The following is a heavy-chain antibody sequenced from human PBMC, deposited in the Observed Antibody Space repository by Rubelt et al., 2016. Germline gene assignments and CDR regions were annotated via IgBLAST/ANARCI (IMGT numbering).Heavy chain of an antibody. J-gene: IGHJ4*02. CDR2: INSDGSST. CDR3: ARALAGIKGTIDY. CDR1: GFTLSSYW. V-gene: IGHV3-74*01. D-gene: IGHD1-14*01. Sequence: EVQLVESGGGLVQPGGSLRLSCAASGFTLSSYWMHWVRQAPGKGLVWVSRINSDGSSTSYADSLKGRFTISRDNAKNSLYLQMCSLRAEDTAVYYCARALAGIKGTIDYWGQGTLVTVSS.